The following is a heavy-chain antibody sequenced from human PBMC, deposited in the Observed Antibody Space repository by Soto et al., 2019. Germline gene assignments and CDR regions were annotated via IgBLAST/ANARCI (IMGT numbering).Heavy chain of an antibody. J-gene: IGHJ4*02. Sequence: QVQLQESGPGLVKPSQTLSLTCTVSGGSISSGDYYWSWIRQPPGKGLEWIGYIYYSGSTYYNPSLTSRVTISVDPSKNQFSLKLSSVTAADTAVYYCARVYYDSSGYYYYFDYWGQGTLVTVSS. V-gene: IGHV4-30-4*01. D-gene: IGHD3-22*01. CDR2: IYYSGST. CDR1: GGSISSGDYY. CDR3: ARVYYDSSGYYYYFDY.